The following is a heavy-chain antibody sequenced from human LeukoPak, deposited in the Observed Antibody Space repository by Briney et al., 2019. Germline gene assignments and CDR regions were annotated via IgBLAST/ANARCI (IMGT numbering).Heavy chain of an antibody. CDR3: AAGGASAP. D-gene: IGHD3-16*01. CDR2: ISPGDSGI. V-gene: IGHV5-51*01. Sequence: GEPLKISCKGSGYSFTNFWIGWVRQMPGKGMEWMGVISPGDSGIRYSPSFQGQVTISVDKSISTAYLQWSSLKASDSAMYYCAAGGASAPWGQGTLVTVSS. CDR1: GYSFTNFW. J-gene: IGHJ5*02.